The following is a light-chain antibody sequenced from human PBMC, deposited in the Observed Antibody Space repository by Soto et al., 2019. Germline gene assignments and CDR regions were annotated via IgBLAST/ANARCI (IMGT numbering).Light chain of an antibody. V-gene: IGLV2-8*01. J-gene: IGLJ3*02. CDR1: SSDVGAYKY. CDR2: EVT. CDR3: TSYVGNDIWV. Sequence: QSALTQPPSASGSPGQSVTIYCTGTSSDVGAYKYVSWYQQYPGKAPKLMIYEVTKRPSGVPDRFSGSKSGNTASLTVSGLQADDEADYYCTSYVGNDIWVFGGGTKLTVL.